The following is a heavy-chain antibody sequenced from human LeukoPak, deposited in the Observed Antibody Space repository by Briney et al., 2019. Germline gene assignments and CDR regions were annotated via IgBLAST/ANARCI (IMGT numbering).Heavy chain of an antibody. Sequence: GGSLRLSCAASGFTFSRAWMSWVRQAPGKGLEWVSGINWNDGSTGYADSVKGRFTISRDNAKNSLYLQMNSLRAEDTALYYCARNYYYDSSGYYYVEDYYYGMDVWGQGTTVTVSS. CDR2: INWNDGST. CDR3: ARNYYYDSSGYYYVEDYYYGMDV. J-gene: IGHJ6*02. D-gene: IGHD3-22*01. CDR1: GFTFSRAW. V-gene: IGHV3-20*04.